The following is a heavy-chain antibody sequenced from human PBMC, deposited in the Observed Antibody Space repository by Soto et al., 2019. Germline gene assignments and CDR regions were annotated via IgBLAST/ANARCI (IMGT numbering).Heavy chain of an antibody. CDR1: GYTFTSYY. D-gene: IGHD6-13*01. CDR3: ARGPYSSSWYYYYYYMDV. CDR2: MNPNSGNT. J-gene: IGHJ6*03. Sequence: ASVKVSCKASGYTFTSYYMHWVRQATGQGLEWMGWMNPNSGNTGYAQKFQGRVTMTRNTSISTAYMELSSLRSEDTAVYYCARGPYSSSWYYYYYYMDVWGKGTTVTVSS. V-gene: IGHV1-8*02.